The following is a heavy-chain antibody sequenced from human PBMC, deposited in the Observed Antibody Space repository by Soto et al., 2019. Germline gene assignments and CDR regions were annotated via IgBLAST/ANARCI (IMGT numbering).Heavy chain of an antibody. CDR2: IRSRANNFAT. CDR3: ARGQGAAIGDYYYHGMDV. D-gene: IGHD2-2*02. Sequence: GSLRLSCAASGFIFSGSAIHWVRQASGKGLEWVGRIRSRANNFATSSAASVKGRFTFSRDDSKNTAYLQMNTLKPEDTAVYYRARGQGAAIGDYYYHGMDVWGQGTTVTVSS. J-gene: IGHJ6*02. CDR1: GFIFSGSA. V-gene: IGHV3-73*01.